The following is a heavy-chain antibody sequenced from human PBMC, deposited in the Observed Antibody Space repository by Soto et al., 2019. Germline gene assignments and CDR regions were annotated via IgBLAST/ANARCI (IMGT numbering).Heavy chain of an antibody. CDR2: ISTYNSNT. V-gene: IGHV1-18*01. J-gene: IGHJ6*02. CDR3: AREGYCSSGSCALYSHDFFGMNV. D-gene: IGHD2-15*01. CDR1: HYSFARYG. Sequence: ASVKVSCKASHYSFARYGISWVRQAPGQGLEWMGWISTYNSNTKYAQKFQGRVTMTTDTPTSTAYMNLRSLTSDDTAVYYCAREGYCSSGSCALYSHDFFGMNVWGQGTTVTVSS.